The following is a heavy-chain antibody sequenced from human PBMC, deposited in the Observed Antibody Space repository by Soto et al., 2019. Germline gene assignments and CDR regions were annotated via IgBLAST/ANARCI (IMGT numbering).Heavy chain of an antibody. J-gene: IGHJ4*02. CDR2: ISGSGGST. Sequence: GGSLRLSCATSGFTFSSYAMSWVRQAPGKGLEWVSAISGSGGSTYYADSVKGRFTISRDNSKNTLYLQMNSLRAEDTAVYYCATRRDWNYDGNDPLDYWGQGTLVTVSS. D-gene: IGHD1-7*01. CDR3: ATRRDWNYDGNDPLDY. V-gene: IGHV3-23*01. CDR1: GFTFSSYA.